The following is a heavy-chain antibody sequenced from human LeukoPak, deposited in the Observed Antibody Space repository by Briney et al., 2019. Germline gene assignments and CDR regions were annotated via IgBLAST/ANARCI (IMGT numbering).Heavy chain of an antibody. CDR3: ARDGIGFGELLSPGYFDL. V-gene: IGHV4-30-4*01. CDR1: GGSISSGDYY. D-gene: IGHD3-10*01. J-gene: IGHJ2*01. Sequence: PSQTLSLTCTVSGGSISSGDYYWSWICQPPGTGLEWIVYIYYSGSTYYNPSLKSRVTISVDTSKNQFSLKLSSVTAADTAVYYCARDGIGFGELLSPGYFDLWGRGTLVTVSS. CDR2: IYYSGST.